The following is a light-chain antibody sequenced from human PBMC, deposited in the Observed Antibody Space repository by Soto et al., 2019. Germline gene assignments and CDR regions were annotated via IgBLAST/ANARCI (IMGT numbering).Light chain of an antibody. Sequence: DIQMTQSPSSLSASVGDRVTITCQASQDISNYLNWYRQKPGKAPKLLIYDASNLETGVPSRFSGSGSGTEFTFTISSLQTEDVATYYCQQYDDLPLSSVPGTKVDIK. CDR1: QDISNY. CDR3: QQYDDLPLS. V-gene: IGKV1-33*01. J-gene: IGKJ3*01. CDR2: DAS.